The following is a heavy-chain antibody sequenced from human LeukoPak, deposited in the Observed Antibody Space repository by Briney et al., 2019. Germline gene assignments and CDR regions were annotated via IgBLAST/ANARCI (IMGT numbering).Heavy chain of an antibody. J-gene: IGHJ4*02. V-gene: IGHV3-7*01. CDR2: IKQDGSEK. D-gene: IGHD3-3*01. CDR3: ARAIGIWSGYSY. Sequence: PGGSQRLSCAASGFTFSSYWMSWVRQAPGKGLEWVADIKQDGSEKNYVDSVKGRFTSSRDNAKNSLYLQMNSLRAEDTAVYYCARAIGIWSGYSYWGQGTLVTVSS. CDR1: GFTFSSYW.